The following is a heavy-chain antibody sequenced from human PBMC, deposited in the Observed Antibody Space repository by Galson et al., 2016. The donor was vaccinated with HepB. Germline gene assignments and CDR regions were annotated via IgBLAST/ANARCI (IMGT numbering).Heavy chain of an antibody. D-gene: IGHD5-18*01. CDR2: ISGSGSTT. J-gene: IGHJ3*02. CDR1: TFTFSSYA. CDR3: AKHLESGYSYGSLDAFDI. Sequence: SLRLSCAAPTFTFSSYAMSWVRQAPGKGLEWVSTISGSGSTTYYADSVKGRFTVSRDNFKNTLYLQMNSLRAEDTAVYYCAKHLESGYSYGSLDAFDIWGQGTMVTVSS. V-gene: IGHV3-23*01.